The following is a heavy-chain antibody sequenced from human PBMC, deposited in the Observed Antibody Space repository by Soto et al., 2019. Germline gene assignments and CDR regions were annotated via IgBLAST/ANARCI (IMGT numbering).Heavy chain of an antibody. V-gene: IGHV1-8*01. CDR1: GYTFTNHD. CDR2: MNPNSGNV. J-gene: IGHJ6*02. Sequence: QVQLVQSGAEVKKPGASVKVSCKASGYTFTNHDINWVRQATGQGLEWMGWMNPNSGNVGYAQKFQGRVTMTRNTSISTAYMELSSLRSEDTAVYYCARGYSNYGYYGMDVWGQGTTVTVFS. CDR3: ARGYSNYGYYGMDV. D-gene: IGHD4-4*01.